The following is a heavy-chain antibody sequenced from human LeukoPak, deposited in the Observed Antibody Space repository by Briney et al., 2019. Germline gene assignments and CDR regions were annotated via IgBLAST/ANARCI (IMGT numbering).Heavy chain of an antibody. V-gene: IGHV3-7*01. CDR2: IKQDGSEK. Sequence: GGSLRLSCAASGFTFSSYWMSWVRQAPGKGLEWVANIKQDGSEKYYVDSVKGRFTISRDNAKNSLHLQMNSLRAEDTAVYYCARTVVGATTDYWGQGTLVTVSS. J-gene: IGHJ4*02. D-gene: IGHD1-26*01. CDR3: ARTVVGATTDY. CDR1: GFTFSSYW.